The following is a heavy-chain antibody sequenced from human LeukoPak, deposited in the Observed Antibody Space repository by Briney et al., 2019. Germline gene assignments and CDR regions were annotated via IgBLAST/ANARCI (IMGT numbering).Heavy chain of an antibody. D-gene: IGHD4-23*01. CDR2: INSDGSST. J-gene: IGHJ3*02. V-gene: IGHV3-74*01. CDR3: ANWNNSPVPFDI. Sequence: AGGSLRLSCAASGLTFSSYWMHWVRQAPGKGLVWVSRINSDGSSTSYADSVKGRFTISRDNAKNTLYLQMNSLRAEDTAVYYCANWNNSPVPFDIWGQGTMVTVSS. CDR1: GLTFSSYW.